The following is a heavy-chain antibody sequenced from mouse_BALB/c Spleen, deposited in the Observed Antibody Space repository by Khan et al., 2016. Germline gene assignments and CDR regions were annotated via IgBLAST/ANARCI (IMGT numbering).Heavy chain of an antibody. J-gene: IGHJ2*01. CDR2: ISYSGST. CDR1: GYSITSGYG. V-gene: IGHV3-2*02. D-gene: IGHD1-2*01. Sequence: EVQLQESGPGLVKPSQSLSLTCTVTGYSITSGYGWNWIRQFPGNKLEWMGYISYSGSTNYNPSLKSRISISLATSKNHFFLQLNSVTTEDTATYYRARTARIKYWRQGTTLTVSS. CDR3: ARTARIKY.